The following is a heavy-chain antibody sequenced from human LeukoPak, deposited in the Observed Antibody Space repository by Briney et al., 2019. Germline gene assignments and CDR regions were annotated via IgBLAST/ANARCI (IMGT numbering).Heavy chain of an antibody. V-gene: IGHV3-30*18. CDR3: AKEDRTKPVDGLPSDRYFDR. J-gene: IGHJ2*01. CDR1: GFTNSKYG. CDR2: ITYDGSNK. Sequence: GRSLRISCAASGFTNSKYGMQWVRQPPGKGLEWVTVITYDGSNKYYADSDSVKGRFIISRDNSNNTLYLQINSLRPEDTAVYYCAKEDRTKPVDGLPSDRYFDRWGHGTLVTVSS. D-gene: IGHD6-19*01.